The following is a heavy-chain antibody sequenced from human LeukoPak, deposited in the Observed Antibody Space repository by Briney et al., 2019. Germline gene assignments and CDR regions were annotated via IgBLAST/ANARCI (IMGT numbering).Heavy chain of an antibody. CDR2: IIPIFGTA. Sequence: SVKVSCKASGGTFSSYAISWVRQAPGQGLEWRGGIIPIFGTAKYAQKFQGKVTITTDESTSTAYMELSSLRSEDTAVYYCASSRTGTTLEVDYWGQGTLVTVYS. CDR3: ASSRTGTTLEVDY. V-gene: IGHV1-69*05. J-gene: IGHJ4*02. D-gene: IGHD1-1*01. CDR1: GGTFSSYA.